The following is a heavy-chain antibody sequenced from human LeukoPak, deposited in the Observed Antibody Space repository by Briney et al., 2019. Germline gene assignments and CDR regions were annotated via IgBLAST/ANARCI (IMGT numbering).Heavy chain of an antibody. CDR1: GYQFSSYG. Sequence: ASVNVSCKASGYQFSSYGISWVRQAPGQGLEWMGWISAYNGKTKYAEKFQGRLTMTTETSTTTAYMELRSLTSADTAVYYCAKDSPRDDYVRGSYRYSRRGLDIWGQGTLVTASS. CDR3: AKDSPRDDYVRGSYRYSRRGLDI. CDR2: ISAYNGKT. D-gene: IGHD3-16*02. V-gene: IGHV1-18*01. J-gene: IGHJ3*02.